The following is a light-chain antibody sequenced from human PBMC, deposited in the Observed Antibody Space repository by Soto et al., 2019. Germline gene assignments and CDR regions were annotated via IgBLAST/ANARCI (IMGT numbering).Light chain of an antibody. CDR2: EAS. V-gene: IGKV1-12*01. CDR1: QGITNR. J-gene: IGKJ1*01. CDR3: QQSYSTPQWT. Sequence: IQLTQSPSYVATSVCNSVNITSRAGQGITNRLAWYQQKPGKAPKLLIYEASSLQSGVPSRISGSGSGTDFTLTITYVQPEDFATYYCQQSYSTPQWTFGQGTKVDIK.